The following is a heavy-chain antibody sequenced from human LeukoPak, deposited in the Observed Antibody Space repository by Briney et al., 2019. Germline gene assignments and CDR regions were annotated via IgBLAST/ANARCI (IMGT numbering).Heavy chain of an antibody. Sequence: GGSLRLSCAASGFTFSSYWMHWVRQAPGKGLVWVSRINTDGSSTSYADSVKGRFTISRDNAKNTLYLQMNSLRAEDTAVYYCAREFRYSKADPFDYWGQGPLVTVSS. D-gene: IGHD2-21*01. CDR3: AREFRYSKADPFDY. CDR1: GFTFSSYW. J-gene: IGHJ4*02. V-gene: IGHV3-74*01. CDR2: INTDGSST.